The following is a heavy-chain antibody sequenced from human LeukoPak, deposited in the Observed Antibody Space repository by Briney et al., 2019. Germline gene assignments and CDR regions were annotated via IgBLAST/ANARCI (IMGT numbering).Heavy chain of an antibody. D-gene: IGHD5-18*01. V-gene: IGHV1-69*13. Sequence: SVKVSCKASGGTFSSYAISWVRQAPGQGLEWMGGIIPIFGTANYAQKFQGRITITADESTSTAYMELSSLRSEDTAVYYCASSGGYSYGFAQLWGQGTLVTVSS. CDR3: ASSGGYSYGFAQL. CDR2: IIPIFGTA. J-gene: IGHJ4*02. CDR1: GGTFSSYA.